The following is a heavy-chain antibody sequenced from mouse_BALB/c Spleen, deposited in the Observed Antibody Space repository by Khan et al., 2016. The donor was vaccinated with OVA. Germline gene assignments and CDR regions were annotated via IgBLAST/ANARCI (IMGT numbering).Heavy chain of an antibody. CDR1: GFNIKGTY. Sequence: VQLQQPGAELVKPGASVQLSCTASGFNIKGTYMHWGEQRPGQGLGWDGRVDPAKGKTKEEPSVQGKSTRTADTTSNTADLQLSSRTSEDTAVYYGARWDWYCEVWGAGTTVTVAS. CDR2: VDPAKGKT. J-gene: IGHJ1*01. CDR3: ARWDWYCEV. V-gene: IGHV14-3*02.